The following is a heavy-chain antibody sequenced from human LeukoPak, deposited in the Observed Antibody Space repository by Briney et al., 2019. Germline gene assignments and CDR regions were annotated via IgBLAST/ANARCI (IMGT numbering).Heavy chain of an antibody. CDR3: ATPGRRDTAMVPFDY. V-gene: IGHV3-30*02. D-gene: IGHD5-18*01. CDR2: IRYDGSNK. J-gene: IGHJ4*02. CDR1: GFTFSSYG. Sequence: PGGSLRLSCAASGFTFSSYGMHWVRQAPGKGLEWVAFIRYDGSNKYYADSVKGRFTISRDNSKNTLYLQMNSLRAEDTAVYYCATPGRRDTAMVPFDYWGQGTLVTVSS.